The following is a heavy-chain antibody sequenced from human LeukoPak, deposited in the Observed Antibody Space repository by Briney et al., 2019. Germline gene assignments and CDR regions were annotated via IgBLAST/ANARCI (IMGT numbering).Heavy chain of an antibody. CDR1: GDTFNNYG. J-gene: IGHJ4*02. V-gene: IGHV1-46*02. Sequence: ASVKVSCKAPGDTFNNYGINWVRQAPGQGLEWMGIINPSGGSTSYAQKFQGRVTMTRDTSTSTVYMELSSLRSEDTAVYYCARVENYYDTSFDYWGQGTLVTVSS. CDR3: ARVENYYDTSFDY. D-gene: IGHD3-22*01. CDR2: INPSGGST.